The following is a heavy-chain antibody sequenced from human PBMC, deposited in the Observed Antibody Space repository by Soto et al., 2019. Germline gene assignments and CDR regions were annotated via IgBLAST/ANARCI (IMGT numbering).Heavy chain of an antibody. CDR1: GAPFNNYY. CDR3: ARGREIFGAVTPFEY. J-gene: IGHJ4*02. CDR2: INHTGSS. Sequence: QVQLQQWGAGLLKPSETLSLTCAVYGAPFNNYYWTWIRQTQGKGLEWIGEINHTGSSKYNPSLKSRVTISLDTSKNQFSLSLRSVTAADTAVYFCARGREIFGAVTPFEYWGQGTQVAVSS. D-gene: IGHD3-3*01. V-gene: IGHV4-34*01.